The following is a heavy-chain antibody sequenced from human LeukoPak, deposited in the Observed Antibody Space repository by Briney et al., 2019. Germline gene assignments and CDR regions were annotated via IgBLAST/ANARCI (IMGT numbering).Heavy chain of an antibody. D-gene: IGHD2-15*01. CDR1: GGSISSYY. J-gene: IGHJ3*02. CDR2: IYYSGST. CDR3: ARQGRDAFDI. V-gene: IGHV4-59*08. Sequence: PSETLSLTCTVSGGSISSYYWSWIRQPPGKGLGWIGYIYYSGSTNYNPSLKSRVTISVDTSKNQFSLKLSSVTAADTAVYYCARQGRDAFDIWGQGTMVTVSS.